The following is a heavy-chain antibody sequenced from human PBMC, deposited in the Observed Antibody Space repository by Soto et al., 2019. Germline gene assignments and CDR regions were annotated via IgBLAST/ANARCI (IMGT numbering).Heavy chain of an antibody. CDR3: PRGPAVNTAMVLDAFDI. D-gene: IGHD5-18*01. Sequence: QVQLQQWGAGLLTPSEPLSLICAVYGGCFSCYYWSWIRQPPGKGLEWIGEINHSGSTNYNPSLKSRGTISVDTSKNQFSLKLSSVTAADTAVYYCPRGPAVNTAMVLDAFDIWDQGTKVTVSS. J-gene: IGHJ3*02. CDR2: INHSGST. V-gene: IGHV4-34*01. CDR1: GGCFSCYY.